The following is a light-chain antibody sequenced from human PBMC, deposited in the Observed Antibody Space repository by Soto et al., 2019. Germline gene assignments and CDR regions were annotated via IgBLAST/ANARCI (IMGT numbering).Light chain of an antibody. CDR3: AAWDDSLSGPVV. Sequence: QSVLTQPPSASGSPGQSVTISCTGTSSDVGGYNYVSWYQQHPGKAPKLMIYEVTKRPSGVPDRFSGSKSGNTASLTVSGLRSEDEADYYCAAWDDSLSGPVVFGGGTKVTVL. J-gene: IGLJ2*01. CDR2: EVT. V-gene: IGLV2-8*01. CDR1: SSDVGGYNY.